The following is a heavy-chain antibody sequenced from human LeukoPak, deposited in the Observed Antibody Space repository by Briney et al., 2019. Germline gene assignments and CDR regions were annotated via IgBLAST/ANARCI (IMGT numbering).Heavy chain of an antibody. D-gene: IGHD6-13*01. Sequence: PGGSMRLASAASGFTFDDYAMHWVRHAPGKVLEWVSGISWNSGSIGYADSVKGRFTISRDNAKNSLYLQMNSLRPGDTALYYCAKEAAGFDYWGQGTLVTVSS. V-gene: IGHV3-9*01. CDR3: AKEAAGFDY. J-gene: IGHJ4*02. CDR2: ISWNSGSI. CDR1: GFTFDDYA.